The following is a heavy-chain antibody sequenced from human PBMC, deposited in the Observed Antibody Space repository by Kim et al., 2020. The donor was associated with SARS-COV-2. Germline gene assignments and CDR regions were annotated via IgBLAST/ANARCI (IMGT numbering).Heavy chain of an antibody. CDR1: GFTFSSYA. Sequence: GGSLRLSCVASGFTFSSYAMHWVRQTPGKGLEWVAVISYAGSDRYSADSVKGRFTISRDNSKNTLFLQMNSLTPEDTAVYYCARDGGFGSGSPPLYYSGMDVWGQGTTVTDSS. D-gene: IGHD3-10*01. CDR3: ARDGGFGSGSPPLYYSGMDV. CDR2: ISYAGSDR. J-gene: IGHJ6*02. V-gene: IGHV3-30*04.